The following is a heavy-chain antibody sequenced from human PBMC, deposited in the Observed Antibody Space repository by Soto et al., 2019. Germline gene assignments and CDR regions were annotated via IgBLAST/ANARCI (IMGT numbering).Heavy chain of an antibody. D-gene: IGHD3-3*01. J-gene: IGHJ4*02. CDR1: GGTFSSYA. V-gene: IGHV1-69*01. CDR3: ARYPRDDFWSGFFCY. CDR2: IIPIFGTG. Sequence: QVQLVQSGAEVKKPGSSVKVSCKASGGTFSSYAISWVRQAPGQGLEWMGGIIPIFGTGNYAQKFQCRVTITADECTSTAYMELSSLRSEDTAVYYCARYPRDDFWSGFFCYWGQGTLVTVSS.